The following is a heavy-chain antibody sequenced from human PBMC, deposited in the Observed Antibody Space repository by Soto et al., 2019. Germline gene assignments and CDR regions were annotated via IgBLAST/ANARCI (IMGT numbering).Heavy chain of an antibody. V-gene: IGHV3-33*01. D-gene: IGHD3-10*01. CDR1: GFTFSSYG. J-gene: IGHJ4*02. CDR2: IWYDGSNK. Sequence: GGSLRLSCAASGFTFSSYGMHWVRQAPGKGLEWVAVIWYDGSNKYYADSVKGRFTISRDNSKNTLYLQMNSPRAEDTAVYYCARDIRRFGELMGFDYWGQGTLVTVSS. CDR3: ARDIRRFGELMGFDY.